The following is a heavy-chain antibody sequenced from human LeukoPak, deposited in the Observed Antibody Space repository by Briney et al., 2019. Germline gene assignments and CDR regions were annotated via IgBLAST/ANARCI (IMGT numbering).Heavy chain of an antibody. V-gene: IGHV3-7*01. J-gene: IGHJ4*02. Sequence: GGSLRLSCAASGFTFRTYWMSWVRQAPGKGLEWVANIKEDGSEKHYVDSVNGRFIISRDNDRNSLYLQMNSLRADDTAVYYRAKGGHLDDWGQGTLVTVSS. CDR3: AKGGHLDD. CDR2: IKEDGSEK. CDR1: GFTFRTYW.